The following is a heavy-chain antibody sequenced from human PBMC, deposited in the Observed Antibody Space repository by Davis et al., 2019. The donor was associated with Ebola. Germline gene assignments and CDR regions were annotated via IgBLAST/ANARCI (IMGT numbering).Heavy chain of an antibody. CDR2: IYTSGST. D-gene: IGHD3-3*01. Sequence: MPSETLSLTCSVSGGSLSSYYWSWIRQPAGKGLEWIGRIYTSGSTNYSPSLKSRVTISVDTSKNQFSLKLSSVTAADTAVYYCARVPYYDFWSGYYPYYMDVWGKGTTVTVSS. J-gene: IGHJ6*03. V-gene: IGHV4-4*07. CDR3: ARVPYYDFWSGYYPYYMDV. CDR1: GGSLSSYY.